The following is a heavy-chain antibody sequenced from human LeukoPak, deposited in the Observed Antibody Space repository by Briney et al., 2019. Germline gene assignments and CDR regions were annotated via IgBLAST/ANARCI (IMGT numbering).Heavy chain of an antibody. CDR1: GFTFSSYG. D-gene: IGHD3-10*01. CDR2: ISYYGSNK. V-gene: IGHV3-30*18. Sequence: PGRSLRLSCAASGFTFSSYGMHGVRQAPGKGREGVAVISYYGSNKYYADSVKGRFTISRDNSKNTLYLQMNSLRAEDTAVYYCAKASQYYGSVSDFDFWGQGTLVTVSS. CDR3: AKASQYYGSVSDFDF. J-gene: IGHJ4*02.